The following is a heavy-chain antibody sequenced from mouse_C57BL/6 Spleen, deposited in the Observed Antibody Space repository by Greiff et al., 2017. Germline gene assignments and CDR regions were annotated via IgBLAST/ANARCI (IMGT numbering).Heavy chain of an antibody. CDR3: AREAYVYSNPYAMDY. CDR2: INPSNGGT. D-gene: IGHD2-5*01. Sequence: VQLQQSGTELVKPGASVKLSCKASGYTFTSYWMHWVKQRPGQGLEWIGNINPSNGGTNYNEKFKSKATLTVDKSSSTAYMQLSSLTSEDSAVYYCAREAYVYSNPYAMDYWGQGTSVTVSS. V-gene: IGHV1-53*01. CDR1: GYTFTSYW. J-gene: IGHJ4*01.